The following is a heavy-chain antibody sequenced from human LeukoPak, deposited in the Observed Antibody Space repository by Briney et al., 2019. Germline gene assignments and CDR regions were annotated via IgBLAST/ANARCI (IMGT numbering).Heavy chain of an antibody. D-gene: IGHD6-25*01. CDR1: GGSISSYY. J-gene: IGHJ4*02. Sequence: SETLSLTCTVSGGSISSYYWNWIRQPPGKGLEWIGYIHYSGSTNYNPSLKSRVTISIDTSKNQFSLKLSSVTAADTAVYYCAREGSGSYFDYWGQGTLVTVSS. CDR3: AREGSGSYFDY. CDR2: IHYSGST. V-gene: IGHV4-59*01.